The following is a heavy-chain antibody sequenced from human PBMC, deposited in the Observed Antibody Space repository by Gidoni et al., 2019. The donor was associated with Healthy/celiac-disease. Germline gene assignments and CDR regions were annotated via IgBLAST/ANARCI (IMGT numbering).Heavy chain of an antibody. Sequence: EVPLLESGGGLVQPGGSLRLSWPASGFTFRSYAMSWVRQATGKGLEWVSAISGSGGSTYYADSVKGRFTISRDNSKNTLYLQMNSLRAEDTAVYYCARTLGYCSGGCFYYGMDVWGQGTTVTVSS. CDR3: ARTLGYCSGGCFYYGMDV. J-gene: IGHJ6*02. CDR1: GFTFRSYA. V-gene: IGHV3-23*01. D-gene: IGHD2-15*01. CDR2: ISGSGGST.